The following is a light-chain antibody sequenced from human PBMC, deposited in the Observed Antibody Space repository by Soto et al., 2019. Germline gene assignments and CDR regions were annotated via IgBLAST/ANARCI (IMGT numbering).Light chain of an antibody. CDR1: QSINSF. J-gene: IGKJ4*01. CDR2: AAS. Sequence: DIQLTQSPSSLSASVGDRVTITCRASQSINSFLHWYQQKAGKAPKLLIYAASRLQSEVPSRFSGSRSGTEFTLTISSLQPDDFATYYCQQSNNSPPTFGGGTKVEIK. CDR3: QQSNNSPPT. V-gene: IGKV1-39*01.